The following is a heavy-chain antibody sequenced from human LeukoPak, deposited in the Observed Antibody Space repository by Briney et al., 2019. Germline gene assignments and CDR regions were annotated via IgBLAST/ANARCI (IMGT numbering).Heavy chain of an antibody. Sequence: PGGSLRLSCAASGFTFSSYAMSWVRQAPGKGLEWVSAISGSGGSTYYADSVKGRFTISRDNSKNTLYLQMNSLRAEDMAVYYCAKAPHSGYTLYFDYWGQGTLVTVSS. J-gene: IGHJ4*02. CDR3: AKAPHSGYTLYFDY. D-gene: IGHD5-12*01. V-gene: IGHV3-23*01. CDR2: ISGSGGST. CDR1: GFTFSSYA.